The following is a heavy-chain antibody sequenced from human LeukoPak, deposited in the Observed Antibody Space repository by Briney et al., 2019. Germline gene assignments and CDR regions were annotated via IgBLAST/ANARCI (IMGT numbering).Heavy chain of an antibody. CDR2: IYYTGST. Sequence: PSETLSLTCPVSGGSVSSSRYYWGWIRQPPGKGLEWIGSIYYTGSTYYKPSLKSRVTISVDASKNQISLKLSSVTAADTAVYFCAIHKSFDYLSPSDSWGQGTLVTVSS. D-gene: IGHD3-9*01. CDR1: GGSVSSSRYY. CDR3: AIHKSFDYLSPSDS. V-gene: IGHV4-39*01. J-gene: IGHJ4*02.